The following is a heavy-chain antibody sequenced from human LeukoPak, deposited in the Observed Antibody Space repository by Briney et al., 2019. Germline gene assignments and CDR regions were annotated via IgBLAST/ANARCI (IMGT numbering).Heavy chain of an antibody. CDR3: AREHDFWSGYSFDY. CDR1: GGSISSYY. Sequence: PSETLSLTCTVSGGSISSYYWSWIRQPPGKGLEWIGEINHSGSTNYNPSLKSRVTISVDTSKNQFSLKLSSVTAADTAVYYCAREHDFWSGYSFDYWGQGTLVTVSS. D-gene: IGHD3-3*01. CDR2: INHSGST. V-gene: IGHV4-34*01. J-gene: IGHJ4*02.